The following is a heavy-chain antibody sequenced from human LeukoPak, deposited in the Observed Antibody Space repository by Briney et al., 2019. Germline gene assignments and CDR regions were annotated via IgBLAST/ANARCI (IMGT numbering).Heavy chain of an antibody. V-gene: IGHV3-7*03. J-gene: IGHJ4*02. CDR2: IKHDGSEK. CDR3: ATPLDYYDRSDSHQGGD. Sequence: GGSLRLSCAASGFTFSRHWMTWVRQAPGRGLEWVANIKHDGSEKNYVDSVKGRFTISRDNAKNSLYLQMNSLRAEDTAVYYCATPLDYYDRSDSHQGGDWGQGTLVTVSS. D-gene: IGHD3-22*01. CDR1: GFTFSRHW.